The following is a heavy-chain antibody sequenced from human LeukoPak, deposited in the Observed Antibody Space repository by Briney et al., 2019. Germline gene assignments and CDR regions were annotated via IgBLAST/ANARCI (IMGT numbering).Heavy chain of an antibody. J-gene: IGHJ5*02. Sequence: SETLSLTCSVSGGSISNNNWWSWVRQSPGKGLEWIGNIYHSGTTHYNPSLKSRATISVDKSKNQFSLKLNSVTAADTAVYYCAIKPPSGWFGTGWLDPWGQGTLVTVSS. D-gene: IGHD3-10*01. CDR3: AIKPPSGWFGTGWLDP. V-gene: IGHV4-4*02. CDR1: GGSISNNNW. CDR2: IYHSGTT.